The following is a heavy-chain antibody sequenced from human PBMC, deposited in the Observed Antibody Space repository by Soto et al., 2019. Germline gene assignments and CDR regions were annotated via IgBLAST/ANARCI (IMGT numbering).Heavy chain of an antibody. Sequence: AGSLRLSCAASGFSFSSFWMHWARQAPGKGLVWVAHIHNDGSRTSYADSVKGRFTISRDNAKNTLYLQMNSLRAEDTAMYYCARDFGEVGSTAAFDIWGQGTMVTVSS. CDR3: ARDFGEVGSTAAFDI. CDR2: IHNDGSRT. D-gene: IGHD1-26*01. CDR1: GFSFSSFW. V-gene: IGHV3-74*01. J-gene: IGHJ3*02.